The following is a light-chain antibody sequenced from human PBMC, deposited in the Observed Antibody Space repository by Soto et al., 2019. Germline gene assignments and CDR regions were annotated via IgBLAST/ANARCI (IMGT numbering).Light chain of an antibody. CDR1: SSDVGSYNL. V-gene: IGLV2-23*01. CDR3: CSFAGSKTLV. Sequence: QSVLTQPASVSGSPGQSITLSCTGTSSDVGSYNLVSWYQQHPGKAPKLMIYEGSKRPSGVSNRFSGSKSGNTASLTISGLQAEDAADYYCCSFAGSKTLVFGTGTKVTVL. J-gene: IGLJ1*01. CDR2: EGS.